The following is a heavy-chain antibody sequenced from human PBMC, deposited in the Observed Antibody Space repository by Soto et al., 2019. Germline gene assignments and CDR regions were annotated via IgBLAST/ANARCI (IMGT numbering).Heavy chain of an antibody. CDR3: ARGRYCSGGSCYPFNDAFDI. CDR2: MNPNSGNT. CDR1: GYTFTSYD. J-gene: IGHJ3*02. Sequence: ASVKVSCKASGYTFTSYDINWVRQATGQGLEWMGWMNPNSGNTGYAQKFQGRVTMTRNTSISTAYMELSSLRSEDTAVYYCARGRYCSGGSCYPFNDAFDIWGQGTMVTVSS. D-gene: IGHD2-15*01. V-gene: IGHV1-8*01.